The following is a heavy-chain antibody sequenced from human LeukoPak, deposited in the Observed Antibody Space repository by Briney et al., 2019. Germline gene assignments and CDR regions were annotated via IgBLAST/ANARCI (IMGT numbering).Heavy chain of an antibody. V-gene: IGHV3-7*05. CDR3: ASDPDIMHGVVFDG. CDR1: GFTQCLDW. J-gene: IGHJ3*01. Sequence: GGSLRLSCAASGFTQCLDWRSWVRQAPGKGLEWVAKINQDGRTKYYMDSVRGRFTISRDNAENSLYLQMNSLRAEDTAVYYCASDPDIMHGVVFDGCGRGTMVIVSS. CDR2: INQDGRTK. D-gene: IGHD2-15*01.